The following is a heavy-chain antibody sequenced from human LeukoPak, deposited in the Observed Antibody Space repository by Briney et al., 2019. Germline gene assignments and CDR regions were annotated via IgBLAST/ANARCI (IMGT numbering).Heavy chain of an antibody. V-gene: IGHV3-15*01. CDR3: STDVPFTAGGAIVY. D-gene: IGHD3-16*02. J-gene: IGHJ4*02. CDR2: IKNKADGGTT. Sequence: PGGSLRLSCAASGFTFSNVWMTWVRQAPGKGLGWVGHIKNKADGGTTDYAAPVKGRFTISRDESRNTMYLQMNSLKTEDTAVYYCSTDVPFTAGGAIVYWGQGTLVTVSS. CDR1: GFTFSNVW.